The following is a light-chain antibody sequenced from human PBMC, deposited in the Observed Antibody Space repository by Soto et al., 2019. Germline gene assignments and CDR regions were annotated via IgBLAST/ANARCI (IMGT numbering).Light chain of an antibody. Sequence: DVVMNQSPLSLPVTLGQPASISSRSSQSLVYSNGNTSLNWFQQKTGQPPRRLIYIVSNRASGVPARFSGSGSGTDFALQISRVEAEDVRVYYCMQGTHWPITFGQGTRLEIK. CDR1: QSLVYSNGNTS. V-gene: IGKV2-30*01. CDR3: MQGTHWPIT. J-gene: IGKJ5*01. CDR2: IVS.